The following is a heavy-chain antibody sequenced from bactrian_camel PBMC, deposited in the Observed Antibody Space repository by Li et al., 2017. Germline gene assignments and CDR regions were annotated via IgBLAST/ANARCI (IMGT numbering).Heavy chain of an antibody. Sequence: HVQLVESGGGSVQAGGSLRLSCQASGYNYTGNCMAWFRQNPGKEREGVAAVDSAGTITYADSVKGRFTISRDIAKNTLYLQMNSLAPEDTAMYFCAADSFNLQLARHYRYWGQGTQVTVS. V-gene: IGHV3S53*01. CDR3: AADSFNLQLARHYRY. CDR1: GYNYTGNC. J-gene: IGHJ4*01. D-gene: IGHD2*01. CDR2: VDSAGTI.